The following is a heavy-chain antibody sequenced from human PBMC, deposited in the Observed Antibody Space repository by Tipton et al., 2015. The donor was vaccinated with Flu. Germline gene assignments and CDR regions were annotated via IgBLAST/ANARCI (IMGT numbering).Heavy chain of an antibody. D-gene: IGHD6-13*01. J-gene: IGHJ4*02. CDR3: AGDLGSSWGIDY. CDR1: GFTFSSYS. Sequence: QLVQSGGGLVKPGGSLRLSCAASGFTFSSYSMNWVRQAPGKGLEWVSSISSSSSYIYYADSVEGRFTISRDNAKNSLYLQMNSLRAEDTAVYYCAGDLGSSWGIDYWGQGTLVTVSS. V-gene: IGHV3-21*01. CDR2: ISSSSSYI.